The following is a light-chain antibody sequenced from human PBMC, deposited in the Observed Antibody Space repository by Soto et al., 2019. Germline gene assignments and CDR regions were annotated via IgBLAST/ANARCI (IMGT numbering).Light chain of an antibody. CDR2: QAS. Sequence: DLQMTQSPSTLSASVGDRVTITCRASQSISNWLAWYQQKPGKAPKLLIYQASSLESGVPSRFSSSGSGTEFALTIRSLQPGDVATYYCQQYNSYSRMFGQGTKVEIK. V-gene: IGKV1-5*03. J-gene: IGKJ1*01. CDR3: QQYNSYSRM. CDR1: QSISNW.